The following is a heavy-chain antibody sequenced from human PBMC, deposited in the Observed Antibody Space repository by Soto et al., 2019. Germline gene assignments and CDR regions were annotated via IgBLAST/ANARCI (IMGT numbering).Heavy chain of an antibody. Sequence: EVRLVQSGAEVKKPGTTVKISCKVSGYTFTDNYIHWVQLAPGKGPEWMGLVDPEDGDTRYAEKFQDRVTITADTATDTTYMELSSLRSEDTAVYYCAGDTQARYFDWGSSPPRPTRFDPWGQGTLVTVSS. V-gene: IGHV1-69-2*01. CDR2: VDPEDGDT. CDR3: AGDTQARYFDWGSSPPRPTRFDP. CDR1: GYTFTDNY. D-gene: IGHD3-9*01. J-gene: IGHJ5*02.